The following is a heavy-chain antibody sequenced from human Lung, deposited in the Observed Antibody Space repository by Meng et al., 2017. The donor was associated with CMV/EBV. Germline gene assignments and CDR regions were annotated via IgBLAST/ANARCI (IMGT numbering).Heavy chain of an antibody. D-gene: IGHD5-24*01. CDR3: ARGLEEYLGWEMGY. CDR2: IDIDGRDI. V-gene: IGHV3-74*03. J-gene: IGHJ4*02. Sequence: EXQLVEXXXGLVQPGXSLRRSXAVSGFTLRSYWMHWVRQAPGKGLEWVSRIDIDGRDITYADSVKGRFTISRDTAKNTLYLEMSSLRVEDTAVYYCARGLEEYLGWEMGYWGQGTLVTVSS. CDR1: GFTLRSYW.